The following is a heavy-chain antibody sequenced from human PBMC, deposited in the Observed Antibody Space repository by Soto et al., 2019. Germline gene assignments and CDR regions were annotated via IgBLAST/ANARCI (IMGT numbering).Heavy chain of an antibody. CDR1: GFTFSSYA. Sequence: EVQLLESGGGLVQPGGSLRLSCVGSGFTFSSYAMTWVRQAPGKGLEWVSSFSFYGRRDNTYYADSVKGRFTISRDNSRNTVYLQMDNLRVEDTAFYYWAKSLYNDNGGPNDHWVQGTLVTVSS. CDR2: FSFYGRRDNT. D-gene: IGHD1-1*01. CDR3: AKSLYNDNGGPNDH. J-gene: IGHJ1*01. V-gene: IGHV3-23*01.